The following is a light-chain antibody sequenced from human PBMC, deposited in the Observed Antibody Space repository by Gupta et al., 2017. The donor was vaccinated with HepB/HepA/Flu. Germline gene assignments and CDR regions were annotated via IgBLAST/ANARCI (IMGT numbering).Light chain of an antibody. CDR1: QSVSDN. Sequence: EIVMTQSPATLSVSPGERVTLSCRASQSVSDNLAWYQQKPGQAPRLLIYGASTRATESQARCSGCGDGTELTLTISSRQSEDFEVYYCQQENKGPPPLTFGGGTKVEIK. J-gene: IGKJ4*01. CDR2: GAS. V-gene: IGKV3-15*01. CDR3: QQENKGPPPLT.